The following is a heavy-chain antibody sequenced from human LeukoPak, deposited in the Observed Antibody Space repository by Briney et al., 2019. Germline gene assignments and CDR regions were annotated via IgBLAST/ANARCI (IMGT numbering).Heavy chain of an antibody. CDR1: GFTFSNYW. Sequence: PPGGSLRLSCAASGFTFSNYWMHWVRQAPGKGLVWVSRINRDGSSTDYLDSVKGRFTISRDNARNTPYLQMNSLRAEDTAVYYCARVPYVFDLWGQGTMVTVSS. CDR3: ARVPYVFDL. V-gene: IGHV3-74*01. J-gene: IGHJ3*01. CDR2: INRDGSST.